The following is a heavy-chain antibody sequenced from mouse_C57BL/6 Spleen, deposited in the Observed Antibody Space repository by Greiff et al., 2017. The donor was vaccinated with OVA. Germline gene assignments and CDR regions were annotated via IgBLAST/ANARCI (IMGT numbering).Heavy chain of an antibody. CDR1: GYTFTSYW. CDR3: AREGSGIYYDGLY. CDR2: INPSNGGT. Sequence: QVQLQQPGTELVKPGASVKLSCKASGYTFTSYWMHWVKQRPGQGLEWIGNINPSNGGTNYNEKFKSKATLTGDRSSSTAYMQRSSVTSEGSAVYDCAREGSGIYYDGLYWGQGTLVTGSA. J-gene: IGHJ3*01. V-gene: IGHV1-53*01. D-gene: IGHD2-4*01.